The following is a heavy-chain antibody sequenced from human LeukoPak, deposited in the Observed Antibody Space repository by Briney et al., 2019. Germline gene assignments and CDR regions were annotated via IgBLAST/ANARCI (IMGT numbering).Heavy chain of an antibody. Sequence: GASVKVSCKAFGYTFTSNYMHWVRQAPGQGPDWMGVTSPSVGSQTYPQKFQGRFPRTRGTSTSTVYMELSSLRSEDTAVYYCARGGAYIGIAAAGTLFDYWGQGTLVTVSS. D-gene: IGHD6-13*01. V-gene: IGHV1-46*01. J-gene: IGHJ4*02. CDR3: ARGGAYIGIAAAGTLFDY. CDR1: GYTFTSNY. CDR2: TSPSVGSQ.